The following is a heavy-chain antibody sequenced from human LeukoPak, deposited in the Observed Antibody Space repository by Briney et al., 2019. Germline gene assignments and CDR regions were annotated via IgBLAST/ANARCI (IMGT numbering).Heavy chain of an antibody. J-gene: IGHJ6*04. V-gene: IGHV1-46*01. D-gene: IGHD3-16*01. CDR1: GYSFTTHY. CDR2: INPTVGTT. Sequence: ASMKVSCKASGYSFTTHYVHWVRQAPGQGLEWMGIINPTVGTTFYAQKFQDRVTMTSDTSASIAYLDLNSLRSDDPAVFFGARGDRVERGGGYGMDVWGKGTTVTVSS. CDR3: ARGDRVERGGGYGMDV.